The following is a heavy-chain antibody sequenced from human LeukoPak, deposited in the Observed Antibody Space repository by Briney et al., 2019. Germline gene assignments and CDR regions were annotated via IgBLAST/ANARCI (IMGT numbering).Heavy chain of an antibody. D-gene: IGHD2-8*02. V-gene: IGHV3-53*01. CDR1: GFIVSADF. J-gene: IGHJ4*02. Sequence: GGSLRLSPAPSGFIVSADFISWLPKAPGRGLEWVSLIYTEGITYYADSVKGRFTISTDNAKKTQDLQMTGLRAEDTALHDCARERGWGRDSPWFDYWGQGTLVTVSS. CDR2: IYTEGIT. CDR3: ARERGWGRDSPWFDY.